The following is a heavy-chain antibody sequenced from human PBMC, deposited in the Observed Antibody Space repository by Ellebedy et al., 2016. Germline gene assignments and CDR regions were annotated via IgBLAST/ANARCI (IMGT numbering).Heavy chain of an antibody. CDR2: IGTTDDK. CDR1: GFTFSTYD. Sequence: GGSLRLXCAASGFTFSTYDMHWVRQTTGKGLEWISTIGTTDDKFYADSVRGRFTISREDAKNSLSLQMNSLRAEDTGVYYCTRRKAHCGGDCRDAFDIWGQGTMVTVSS. V-gene: IGHV3-13*01. J-gene: IGHJ3*02. D-gene: IGHD2-21*01. CDR3: TRRKAHCGGDCRDAFDI.